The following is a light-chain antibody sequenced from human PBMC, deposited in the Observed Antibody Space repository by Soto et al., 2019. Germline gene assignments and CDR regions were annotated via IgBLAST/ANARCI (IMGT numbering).Light chain of an antibody. V-gene: IGKV3-15*01. CDR3: LKYNNWLKWK. Sequence: EILLTYSPGTLSLSPVEIATVSCSSSQSISNYLAWYQKKPGQAPRLLIYGASNRATGIPPRFSGSGSGTEFTLTISRLKSEDFAVYYCLKYNNWLKWKCGNGNKV. CDR2: GAS. CDR1: QSISNY. J-gene: IGKJ1*01.